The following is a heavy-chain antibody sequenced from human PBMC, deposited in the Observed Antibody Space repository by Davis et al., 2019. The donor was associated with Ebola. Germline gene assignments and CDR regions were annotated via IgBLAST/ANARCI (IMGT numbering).Heavy chain of an antibody. D-gene: IGHD3-22*01. CDR1: GFTFSSYA. CDR2: ISYDGSNK. Sequence: PGGSLRLSCAASGFTFSSYAMHWVRQAPGKGLEWVAVISYDGSNKYYADSVKGRLTISRDNAKNSLYLQMNSLRDEDTAVYYCARDPTGYYYDSSGVFDIWGQGTMVTVSS. J-gene: IGHJ3*02. V-gene: IGHV3-30-3*01. CDR3: ARDPTGYYYDSSGVFDI.